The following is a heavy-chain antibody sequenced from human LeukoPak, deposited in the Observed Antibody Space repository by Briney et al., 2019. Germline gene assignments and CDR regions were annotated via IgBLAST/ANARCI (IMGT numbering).Heavy chain of an antibody. V-gene: IGHV3-30*18. Sequence: GGSLRLSCAASGFTFTDYDMHWVRQAPGKGLEWVAIISYHGMNKYYTDSVKGLFTISRDNSKNTLYLQMNSLRAEDTAVYYCAKDRSGSYGVRGYFDYWGQGNLVTVSS. J-gene: IGHJ4*02. CDR2: ISYHGMNK. D-gene: IGHD1-26*01. CDR1: GFTFTDYD. CDR3: AKDRSGSYGVRGYFDY.